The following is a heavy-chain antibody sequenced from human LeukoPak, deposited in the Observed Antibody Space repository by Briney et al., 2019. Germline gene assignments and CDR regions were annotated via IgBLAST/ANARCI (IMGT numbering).Heavy chain of an antibody. Sequence: SETLSLTCTVSGGSISSYYWSWIRQPPGKGLEWIGYIYYSGSTNYNPSLRSRVTISVDTSKNQFSLRLTSVTAADTAVYYCARGGSYYDFWSGYYDYYYYMDVWGKGTTVTVSS. V-gene: IGHV4-59*01. D-gene: IGHD3-3*01. J-gene: IGHJ6*03. CDR2: IYYSGST. CDR1: GGSISSYY. CDR3: ARGGSYYDFWSGYYDYYYYMDV.